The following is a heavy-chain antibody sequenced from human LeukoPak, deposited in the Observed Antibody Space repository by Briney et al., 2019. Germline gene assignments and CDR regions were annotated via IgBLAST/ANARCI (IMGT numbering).Heavy chain of an antibody. J-gene: IGHJ4*02. CDR3: ARSTYYDFWSGPFDY. V-gene: IGHV3-21*01. D-gene: IGHD3-3*01. CDR1: GFTFDDYA. CDR2: ISSSSSYI. Sequence: NPGRSLRLSCAASGFTFDDYAMHWVRQAPGKGLEWVSSISSSSSYIYYADSVKGRFTISRDNAKNSLYLQMNSLRAEDTAVYYCARSTYYDFWSGPFDYWGQGTLVTVSS.